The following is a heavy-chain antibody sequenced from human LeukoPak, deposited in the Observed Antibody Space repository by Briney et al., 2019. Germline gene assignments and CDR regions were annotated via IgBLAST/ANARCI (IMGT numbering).Heavy chain of an antibody. CDR2: IYHSGST. V-gene: IGHV4-38-2*02. CDR3: ARAGGVKTAALDLDY. J-gene: IGHJ4*02. D-gene: IGHD6-25*01. CDR1: GYSISSGYY. Sequence: SETLSLTCTVSGYSISSGYYWGWIRPPPGKGLEWIGSIYHSGSTYYNPSLKSRVTISVDTSKNQFSLKLTSVTTADTAVYYCARAGGVKTAALDLDYWGQGTLVTVSS.